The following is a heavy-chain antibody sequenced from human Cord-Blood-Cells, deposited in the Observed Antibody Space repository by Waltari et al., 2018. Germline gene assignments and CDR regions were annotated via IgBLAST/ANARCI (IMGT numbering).Heavy chain of an antibody. CDR2: IIPIFGTA. J-gene: IGHJ4*02. CDR1: GGTFSSYA. V-gene: IGHV1-69*01. Sequence: QVQLVQSGAEVKKPGSSVKVSCQASGGTFSSYAISWVRQAPGQGLEWMGGIIPIFGTANYAQKFQGRVTITADESTSTAYMELSSLRSEDTAVYYCARAWSIAARGQFDYWGQGTLVTVSS. CDR3: ARAWSIAARGQFDY. D-gene: IGHD6-6*01.